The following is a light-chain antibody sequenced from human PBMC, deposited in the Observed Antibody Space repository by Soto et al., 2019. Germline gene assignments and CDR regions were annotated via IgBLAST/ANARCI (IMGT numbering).Light chain of an antibody. CDR2: GAS. V-gene: IGKV3-20*01. CDR3: QQYGTSPRT. J-gene: IGKJ1*01. Sequence: IVLTQSPATLSVSPGERATLSCRASQSVAANCLAWYQHKPGQAPRLLIYGASRRATGIPDRFSGSGSGTDFTLTISRLEPEDFAVYYCQQYGTSPRTFGQGTKVDIK. CDR1: QSVAANC.